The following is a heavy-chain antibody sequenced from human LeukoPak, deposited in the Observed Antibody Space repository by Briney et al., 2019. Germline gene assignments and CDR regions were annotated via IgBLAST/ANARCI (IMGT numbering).Heavy chain of an antibody. V-gene: IGHV3-30*02. CDR3: AKENRRYCGGDCYPNY. CDR2: IRYDGSNK. D-gene: IGHD2-21*02. CDR1: GFTFSSYG. J-gene: IGHJ4*02. Sequence: GGSLRLSCAASGFTFSSYGMHWVRQAPGKGLEWVAFIRYDGSNKYYADSVKGRSTISRDNSKNTLYLQMNSLRAEDTAVYYCAKENRRYCGGDCYPNYWGQGTLVTVSS.